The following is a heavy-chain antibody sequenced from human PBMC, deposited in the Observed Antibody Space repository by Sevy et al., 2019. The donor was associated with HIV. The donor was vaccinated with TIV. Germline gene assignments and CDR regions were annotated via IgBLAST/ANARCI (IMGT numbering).Heavy chain of an antibody. V-gene: IGHV4-59*08. D-gene: IGHD2-15*01. Sequence: SETLSLTCTVSGGSISSYYWNWIRQPPGKGLEWIGYIYYSGSTNYNPSLKSRVTISVDTSKNQFSLKLSSVTAADTAVYYCARQVGDIVVAYFDYWGQGTLVTVSS. CDR3: ARQVGDIVVAYFDY. CDR1: GGSISSYY. CDR2: IYYSGST. J-gene: IGHJ4*02.